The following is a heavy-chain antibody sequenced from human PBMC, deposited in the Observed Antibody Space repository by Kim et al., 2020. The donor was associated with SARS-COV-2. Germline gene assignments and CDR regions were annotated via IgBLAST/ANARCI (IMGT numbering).Heavy chain of an antibody. CDR3: AKDNYYGSGRPYYYYGMD. CDR2: ISYDGSNK. V-gene: IGHV3-30*18. J-gene: IGHJ6*01. Sequence: GGSLRLSCAASGFTFSSYGMHWVRQAPGKGLEWVAVISYDGSNKYYADSVKGRFTISRDNSKNTLYLQMNSLRAEDTAVYYCAKDNYYGSGRPYYYYGMD. CDR1: GFTFSSYG. D-gene: IGHD3-10*01.